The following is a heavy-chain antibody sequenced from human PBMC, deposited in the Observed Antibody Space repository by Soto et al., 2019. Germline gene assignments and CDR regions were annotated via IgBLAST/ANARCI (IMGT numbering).Heavy chain of an antibody. V-gene: IGHV4-31*03. Sequence: SETLSLTCTVSGGSITRSPYYWSWIRQLLGKGLEWIGYIYYTGSTYYNPSLTSRVFISMDRSENQFSLNLNFVTAADTAVYYCARALVDDYYGLDFWGQGTTVTVSS. CDR3: ARALVDDYYGLDF. CDR2: IYYTGST. J-gene: IGHJ6*02. CDR1: GGSITRSPYY.